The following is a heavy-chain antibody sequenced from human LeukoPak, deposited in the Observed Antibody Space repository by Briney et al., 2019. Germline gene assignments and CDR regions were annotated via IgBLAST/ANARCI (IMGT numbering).Heavy chain of an antibody. CDR3: AGGGSGSYFWFDP. D-gene: IGHD3-10*01. J-gene: IGHJ5*02. CDR1: GGSLSSYY. V-gene: IGHV4-59*01. Sequence: SETLSLTCTVSGGSLSSYYWSWIRQPPGKGLEWIGYIYYSGSTNNNPSLKSRVTISVDTPKNQFSLKVSSVTAADTAVYYCAGGGSGSYFWFDPWGQGTLVTVSS. CDR2: IYYSGST.